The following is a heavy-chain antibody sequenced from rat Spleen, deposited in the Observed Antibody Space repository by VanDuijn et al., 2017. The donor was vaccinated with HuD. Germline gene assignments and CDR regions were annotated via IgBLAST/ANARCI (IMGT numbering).Heavy chain of an antibody. D-gene: IGHD1-12*02. J-gene: IGHJ3*01. CDR1: DHSITNGYR. Sequence: EVQLQESGPGLVKPSQSLSLTCSVTDHSITNGYRWNWIRKFPGNKLEWMGYINSAGNTLYNPSLKSRISITRDTSKNQFFLQVNSVTTEDTATYYCARSDGTHYYLLFIYWGQGTQVTVSS. CDR2: INSAGNT. V-gene: IGHV3-3*01. CDR3: ARSDGTHYYLLFIY.